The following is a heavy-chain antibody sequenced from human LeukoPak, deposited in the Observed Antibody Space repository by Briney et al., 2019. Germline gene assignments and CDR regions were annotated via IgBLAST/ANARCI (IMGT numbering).Heavy chain of an antibody. Sequence: GGSLRLSCAASGFTFSSYAMHWVRQAPGKGLEWVAVISYDGSNKYYADSVKGRFTISRDNSKNTLYLQMNSLRAEDTAVYYCARGAQYSSGWYGGYWGQGTLVTVSS. CDR1: GFTFSSYA. D-gene: IGHD6-19*01. CDR2: ISYDGSNK. V-gene: IGHV3-30*04. J-gene: IGHJ4*02. CDR3: ARGAQYSSGWYGGY.